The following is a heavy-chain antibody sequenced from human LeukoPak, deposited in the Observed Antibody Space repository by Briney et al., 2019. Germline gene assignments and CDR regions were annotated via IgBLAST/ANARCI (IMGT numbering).Heavy chain of an antibody. J-gene: IGHJ4*02. CDR1: GFTFSSYA. V-gene: IGHV3-30*04. CDR2: ISYDGSNK. CDR3: ARDIY. Sequence: GRSLRLSCAASGFTFSSYAMHWVRQAPGKGLEWVAVISYDGSNKYYADSVRGRFTISRDNSKNTLYLQMNSLRAEDTAVYYCARDIYWGQGTLVTVSS.